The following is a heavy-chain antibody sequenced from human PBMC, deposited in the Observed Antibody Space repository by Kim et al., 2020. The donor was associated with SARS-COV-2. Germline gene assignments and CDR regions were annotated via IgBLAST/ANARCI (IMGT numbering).Heavy chain of an antibody. V-gene: IGHV3-33*01. J-gene: IGHJ4*02. D-gene: IGHD2-8*01. CDR2: DGSNK. Sequence: DGSNKYYGDSVKGRVTIFRDISKNTLYLRMNYLRAEETAVYYCSRDTKDYWGQGTLVTVTS. CDR3: SRDTKDY.